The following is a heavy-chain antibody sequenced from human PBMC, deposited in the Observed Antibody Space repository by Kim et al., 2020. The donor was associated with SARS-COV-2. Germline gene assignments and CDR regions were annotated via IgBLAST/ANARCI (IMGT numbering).Heavy chain of an antibody. V-gene: IGHV4-34*01. CDR2: INHSGST. J-gene: IGHJ6*02. CDR1: GGSFSAYY. D-gene: IGHD4-17*01. CDR3: ARAYGNYLFWIYYYYALAV. Sequence: SETLSLTCAVYGGSFSAYYWTWIRQPPGKGLELIGDINHSGSTNYNPSLKSRVTISVDTSKNQFSLKLSSVTAADTAVYYCARAYGNYLFWIYYYYALAVWGQGTTVSVSS.